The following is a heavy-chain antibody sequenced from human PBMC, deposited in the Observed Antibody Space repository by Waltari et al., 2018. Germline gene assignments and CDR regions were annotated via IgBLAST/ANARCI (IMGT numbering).Heavy chain of an antibody. Sequence: EVQLVQSGAEVKKPGATVKISCKASGSTFTDYYMHWVHQAPGKGLEGMGRVDPEDGETIYAEKFQGRVTITADTSTDTAYMELSSLRSEDTAVYYCARTSNSGELSYYYYMDVWGKGTTVTVSS. CDR1: GSTFTDYY. V-gene: IGHV1-69-2*01. D-gene: IGHD3-10*01. J-gene: IGHJ6*03. CDR2: VDPEDGET. CDR3: ARTSNSGELSYYYYMDV.